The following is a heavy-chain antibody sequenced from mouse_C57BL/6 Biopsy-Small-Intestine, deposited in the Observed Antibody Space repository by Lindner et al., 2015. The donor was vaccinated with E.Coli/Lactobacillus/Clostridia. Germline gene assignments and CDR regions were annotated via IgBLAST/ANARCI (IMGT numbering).Heavy chain of an antibody. CDR3: ASNGYYYAMDY. V-gene: IGHV5-17*01. D-gene: IGHD2-2*01. Sequence: VQLQESGGGLVKPGGSLKLSCAASGFTFSDYGMHWVRQAPEKGLEWVAYISSGSSTIYYADTVKGRFTISRDNAKNTLFLQMTSLRSEDTAMYYCASNGYYYAMDYWGQRTSVTVSS. CDR2: ISSGSSTI. CDR1: GFTFSDYG. J-gene: IGHJ4*01.